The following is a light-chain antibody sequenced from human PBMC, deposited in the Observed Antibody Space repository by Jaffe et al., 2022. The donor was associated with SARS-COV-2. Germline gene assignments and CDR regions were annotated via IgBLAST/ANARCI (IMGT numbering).Light chain of an antibody. V-gene: IGLV1-51*02. CDR1: SSNIGNNY. J-gene: IGLJ2*01. Sequence: QSVLTQPPSVSAAPGQKVTISCSGSSSNIGNNYVSWYQQLPGTAPKLLIYENNKRPSGIPDRFSGSKSGTSATLGITGLQTGDEADYYCGTVDTSLSAGLFGGGTKLTVL. CDR2: ENN. CDR3: GTVDTSLSAGL.